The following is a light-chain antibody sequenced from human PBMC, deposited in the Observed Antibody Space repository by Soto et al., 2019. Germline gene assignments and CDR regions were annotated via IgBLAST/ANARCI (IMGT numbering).Light chain of an antibody. J-gene: IGKJ5*01. Sequence: DIQMTQSPSSVSASVGDRVTNTCRASQSISSSLAWYQQKPGTVPKLLIYAASSLQSGDPSRFSGSGAGTEFTLSITSLQPEDFGTYYCQQGDSFPITFGQGTRLEIK. CDR1: QSISSS. V-gene: IGKV1-12*01. CDR3: QQGDSFPIT. CDR2: AAS.